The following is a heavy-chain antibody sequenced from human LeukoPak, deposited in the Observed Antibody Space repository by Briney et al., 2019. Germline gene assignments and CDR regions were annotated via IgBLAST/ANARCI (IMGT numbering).Heavy chain of an antibody. D-gene: IGHD6-19*01. CDR1: GFTFSSYG. Sequence: GGSPRLSCAASGFTFSSYGMHWVRQAPGKGLEWVAVIWYDGSNKYYADSVKGRFTISRDNSKNTLYLQMNSLRAEDTAVYYCARESIAVAGNFDYWGQGTLVTVSS. CDR2: IWYDGSNK. CDR3: ARESIAVAGNFDY. V-gene: IGHV3-33*01. J-gene: IGHJ4*02.